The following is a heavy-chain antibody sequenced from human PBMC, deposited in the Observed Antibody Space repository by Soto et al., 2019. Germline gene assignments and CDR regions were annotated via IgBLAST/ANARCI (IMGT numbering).Heavy chain of an antibody. CDR1: GFTFSSYA. D-gene: IGHD3-9*01. V-gene: IGHV3-23*01. J-gene: IGHJ4*02. CDR3: AKAIRFLDMALDN. CDR2: ISGSGDVI. Sequence: GGSLRLSCAASGFTFSSYAMSWVRQAPGKGPEWVSSISGSGDVIHYADSVKGRFTISGDNSKNTLWLQMNSLRAEDTAVYYCAKAIRFLDMALDNWGQGALVTVSS.